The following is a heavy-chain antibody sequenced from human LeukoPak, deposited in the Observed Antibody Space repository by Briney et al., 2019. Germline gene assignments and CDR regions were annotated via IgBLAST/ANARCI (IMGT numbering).Heavy chain of an antibody. CDR2: ISWDSGSI. D-gene: IGHD3-22*01. J-gene: IGHJ4*02. V-gene: IGHV3-9*01. CDR1: GFTFDDYA. Sequence: PGGSLRLSCAASGFTFDDYAMHWVRQAPGKGLEWVSGISWDSGSIGYADSVKGRFTISRDNAKNSLYLQMNSLRAEDTALYYCAKVAQYYYDSSGYFDYWGQGTLVTVSS. CDR3: AKVAQYYYDSSGYFDY.